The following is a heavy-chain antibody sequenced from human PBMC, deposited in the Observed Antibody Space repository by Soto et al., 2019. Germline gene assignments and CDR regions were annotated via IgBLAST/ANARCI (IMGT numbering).Heavy chain of an antibody. CDR2: ISAYNGNT. D-gene: IGHD6-13*01. CDR3: ARAEYSSSWFSRYYYGMDV. Sequence: GASVKVSCKASGYTFTSYGISWVRQAPGQGLEWMGWISAYNGNTNYAQKLQGRVTMTTDTSTSTAYMELRSLRSDDTAVYYCARAEYSSSWFSRYYYGMDVWGQGTTVTVSS. CDR1: GYTFTSYG. J-gene: IGHJ6*02. V-gene: IGHV1-18*04.